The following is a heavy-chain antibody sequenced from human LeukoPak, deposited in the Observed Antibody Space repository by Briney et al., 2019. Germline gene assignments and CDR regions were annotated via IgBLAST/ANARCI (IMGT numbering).Heavy chain of an antibody. Sequence: GGSLRLSCAASGFTFSNAWMSWVRQAPGKGLEWVGRIKSKTDGGTTAYAAPLKGRFHISRDNSKNTMYLQMNSLKTENTAVYYCTTVDTAMVYHYYYYYMDVWGKGTTVTVSS. CDR3: TTVDTAMVYHYYYYYMDV. CDR2: IKSKTDGGTT. J-gene: IGHJ6*03. CDR1: GFTFSNAW. V-gene: IGHV3-15*01. D-gene: IGHD5-18*01.